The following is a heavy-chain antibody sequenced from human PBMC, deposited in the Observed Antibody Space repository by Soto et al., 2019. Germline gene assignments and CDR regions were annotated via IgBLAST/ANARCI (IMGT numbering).Heavy chain of an antibody. Sequence: GGSLRLSCAASGFTFSSYGMHWVRQAPGKGLEWVAVIWYDGSNKYCADSVKGRFTISRDNSKNTLYLQMNSLRAEDTAVYYCARAGSITMVRGVNYGMDVWGQGTTVTVSS. V-gene: IGHV3-33*01. CDR1: GFTFSSYG. CDR3: ARAGSITMVRGVNYGMDV. CDR2: IWYDGSNK. J-gene: IGHJ6*02. D-gene: IGHD3-10*01.